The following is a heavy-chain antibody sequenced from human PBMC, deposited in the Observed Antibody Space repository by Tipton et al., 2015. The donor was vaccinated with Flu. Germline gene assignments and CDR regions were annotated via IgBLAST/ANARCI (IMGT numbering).Heavy chain of an antibody. D-gene: IGHD3-22*01. V-gene: IGHV4-4*07. CDR3: ARDAAYYYYSSGLFTDS. CDR1: GGSISSFY. Sequence: TLSLTCTVSGGSISSFYWRWIRQPAGKGLEWIGRIYTTGIPNYNPSLRSRVTISIDTSKNQFSLKLSSVTAADAAVYYCARDAAYYYYSSGLFTDSWGQGTLVTVSP. J-gene: IGHJ5*01. CDR2: IYTTGIP.